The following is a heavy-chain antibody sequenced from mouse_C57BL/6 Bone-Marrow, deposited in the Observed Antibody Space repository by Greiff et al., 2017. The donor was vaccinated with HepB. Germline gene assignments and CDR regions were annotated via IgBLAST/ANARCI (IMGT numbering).Heavy chain of an antibody. CDR1: GFTFSDYG. CDR3: AGTRDDGYYHFDV. V-gene: IGHV5-17*01. Sequence: EVMLVESGGGLVKPGGSLKLSCAASGFTFSDYGMHWVRQAPEKGLEWVAYISRGSSTIYYADTVKGRVTISRDKATTTLVLQMTSLRSEDTAMFYCAGTRDDGYYHFDVWGTGTTVTVSS. J-gene: IGHJ1*03. CDR2: ISRGSSTI. D-gene: IGHD2-3*01.